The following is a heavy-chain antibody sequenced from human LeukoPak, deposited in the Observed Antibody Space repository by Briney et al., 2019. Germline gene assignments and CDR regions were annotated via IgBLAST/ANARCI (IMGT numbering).Heavy chain of an antibody. CDR3: LEN. CDR1: GFTFNNYA. D-gene: IGHD2-2*01. J-gene: IGHJ4*02. CDR2: IGGSGAGT. V-gene: IGHV3-23*01. Sequence: GGSLRLSCVASGFTFNNYAMCWVRQAPGKGLEWVSTIGGSGAGTYYADSVKGRFTIYSLRAEDTAVYYCANRYRTSSSCSRTLENWGQGTLVTVSS.